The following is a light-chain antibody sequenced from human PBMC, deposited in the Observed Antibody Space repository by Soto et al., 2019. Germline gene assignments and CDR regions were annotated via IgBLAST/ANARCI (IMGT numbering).Light chain of an antibody. J-gene: IGKJ1*01. Sequence: EIVMTQSPATLSVSPGARATLSCRASQSVSSNLAWYQQKPGQTPRLLIYGASTRATGIPVRFSGSGSGTEFTLTISNLQSEDFAVYYCQQYNNWPRTFGQGTKVDIK. CDR3: QQYNNWPRT. V-gene: IGKV3-15*01. CDR1: QSVSSN. CDR2: GAS.